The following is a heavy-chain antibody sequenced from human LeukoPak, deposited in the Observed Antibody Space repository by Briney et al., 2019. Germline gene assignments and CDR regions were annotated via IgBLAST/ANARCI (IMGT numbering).Heavy chain of an antibody. V-gene: IGHV4-59*08. J-gene: IGHJ3*02. Sequence: PSETLSLTCTVPGGSISTYYWSWIRQPPGKGLEWIGYIYYSGRTNYSHSLKSRVTISVDTSKNQFSLKMSSVTAADTAVYYCARSERITMIIGGGFDIWGQGTMVTASS. CDR3: ARSERITMIIGGGFDI. CDR2: IYYSGRT. D-gene: IGHD3-22*01. CDR1: GGSISTYY.